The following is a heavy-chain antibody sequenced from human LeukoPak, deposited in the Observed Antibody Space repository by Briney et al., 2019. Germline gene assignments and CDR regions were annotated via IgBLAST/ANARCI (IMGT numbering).Heavy chain of an antibody. D-gene: IGHD3-22*01. CDR2: IWYDGSNK. V-gene: IGHV3-33*01. CDR3: ARVGGDYYDSSGYYSDY. CDR1: GFTFSSYG. J-gene: IGHJ4*02. Sequence: PGGSLRLSCAASGFTFSSYGMHWVRQAPGKGLEWVAVIWYDGSNKYYADSVKGRFTISRDNSKNTLYLQMNSLRAEDTAVYYCARVGGDYYDSSGYYSDYWGQGTLVTVSS.